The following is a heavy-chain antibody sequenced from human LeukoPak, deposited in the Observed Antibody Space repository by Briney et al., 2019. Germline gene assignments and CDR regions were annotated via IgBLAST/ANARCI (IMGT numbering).Heavy chain of an antibody. CDR2: ISGSGGSGGST. D-gene: IGHD3-22*01. J-gene: IGHJ4*02. CDR1: GFTFSNYA. V-gene: IGHV3-23*01. Sequence: PGGSLRLSCAASGFTFSNYAMSWVRQAPGKGLEWVSAISGSGGSGGSTYYSDSVKGRFTISRDNSKNTLFLQMNGLRAEDTAVYYCAKESGSTGYFDYWGQGTLVTVSS. CDR3: AKESGSTGYFDY.